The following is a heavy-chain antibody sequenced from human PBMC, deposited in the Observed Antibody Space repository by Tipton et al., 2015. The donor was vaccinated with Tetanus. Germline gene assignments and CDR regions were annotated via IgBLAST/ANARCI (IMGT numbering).Heavy chain of an antibody. CDR2: ISPSGNT. CDR1: GGSFSNYF. CDR3: ARDSGWADF. Sequence: TLSLTCAVYGGSFSNYFWRWIRQPPGKGLEWIGEISPSGNTNYNPSLKSRVTISADTSRNQFSLTLSSVTAADTAVYYCARDSGWADFWGQGTQVTVSS. V-gene: IGHV4-34*01. J-gene: IGHJ4*02. D-gene: IGHD6-19*01.